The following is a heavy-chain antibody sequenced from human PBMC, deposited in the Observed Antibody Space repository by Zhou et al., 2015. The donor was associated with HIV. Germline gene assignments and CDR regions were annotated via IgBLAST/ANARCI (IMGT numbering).Heavy chain of an antibody. J-gene: IGHJ6*03. CDR3: ARVGSSPQRYFYMDV. CDR2: VKQDGSEK. Sequence: VESWGGVVQPGGSLRLSCATTGFTFTSYWMTWVRQAPGKGLEWVANVKQDGSEKYYQDSVKGRFAIFRDNAKSLVHLQMNNLISDDTAVYYCARVGSSPQRYFYMDVWGEGATVTVPS. D-gene: IGHD3-10*01. CDR1: GFTFTSYW. V-gene: IGHV3-7*04.